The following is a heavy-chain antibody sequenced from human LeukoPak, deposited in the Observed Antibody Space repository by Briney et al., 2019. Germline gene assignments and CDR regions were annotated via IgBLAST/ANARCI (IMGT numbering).Heavy chain of an antibody. Sequence: SVKVSCKASGYTFTSYGISWVRQAPGQGLEWMGGIIPIFGTANYAQKFQGRVTITADKSTSTAYMELSSLRSEDTAVYYCARGPIAAASVNYYMDVWGKGTTVTVSS. D-gene: IGHD6-13*01. CDR1: GYTFTSYG. V-gene: IGHV1-69*06. CDR2: IIPIFGTA. J-gene: IGHJ6*03. CDR3: ARGPIAAASVNYYMDV.